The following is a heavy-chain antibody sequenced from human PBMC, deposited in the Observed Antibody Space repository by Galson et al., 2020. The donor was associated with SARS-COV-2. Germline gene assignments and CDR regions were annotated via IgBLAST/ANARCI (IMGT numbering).Heavy chain of an antibody. Sequence: GGSLRLSCAASGFNFRGYWMYWVRQVPGKGLVWVSFINSDGSSTNYGDSVKGLFTISRDNAKNTLYLQMNSLRAEDTAVYYCVRGMINVVRGDVTSYFDSWGQGTLVTVSS. J-gene: IGHJ4*02. CDR1: GFNFRGYW. CDR2: INSDGSST. CDR3: VRGMINVVRGDVTSYFDS. V-gene: IGHV3-74*01. D-gene: IGHD3-10*01.